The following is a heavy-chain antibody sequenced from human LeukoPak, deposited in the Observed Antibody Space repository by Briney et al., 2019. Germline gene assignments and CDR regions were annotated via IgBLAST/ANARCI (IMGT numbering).Heavy chain of an antibody. J-gene: IGHJ3*02. Sequence: SETLSLTCTGSGGSISSSSYYWGWIRQPPGKGLEWIGSIYYSGSTYYNPSLKSRVTISVDTSKNQFSLKLSSVTAADTAVYYCARGFGEFPRNAFDIWGQGTVVTVSS. D-gene: IGHD3-10*01. CDR1: GGSISSSSYY. CDR3: ARGFGEFPRNAFDI. CDR2: IYYSGST. V-gene: IGHV4-39*01.